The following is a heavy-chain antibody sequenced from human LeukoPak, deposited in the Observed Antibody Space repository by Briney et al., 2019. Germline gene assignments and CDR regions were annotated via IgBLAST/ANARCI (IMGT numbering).Heavy chain of an antibody. CDR3: ARVHPCSSTSCSNWFDP. Sequence: SETLSLTCTVSGGSISSSSYYWGWIRQPPGKGLEWIGSIYYSGSTYYNPSLKSRVTISVDTSKNQFSLKLSSVTAADTAVYYCARVHPCSSTSCSNWFDPWGQGTLVTVSS. V-gene: IGHV4-39*07. J-gene: IGHJ5*02. D-gene: IGHD2-2*01. CDR1: GGSISSSSYY. CDR2: IYYSGST.